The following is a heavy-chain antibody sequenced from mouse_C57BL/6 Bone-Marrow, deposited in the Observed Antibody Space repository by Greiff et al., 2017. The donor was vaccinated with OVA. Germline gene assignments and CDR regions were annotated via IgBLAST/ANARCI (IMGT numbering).Heavy chain of an antibody. J-gene: IGHJ2*01. V-gene: IGHV5-6*01. CDR1: GFTFSSYG. CDR3: ARPPYGSSSYYFDY. Sequence: EVNVVESGGDLVKPGGSLKLSCAASGFTFSSYGMSWVRQTPDKRLEWVATISSGGSYTYYPASVKGRFTISRDNAKNTLYLQMSSLKSEDTAMYYCARPPYGSSSYYFDYWGQGTTLTVSS. D-gene: IGHD1-1*01. CDR2: ISSGGSYT.